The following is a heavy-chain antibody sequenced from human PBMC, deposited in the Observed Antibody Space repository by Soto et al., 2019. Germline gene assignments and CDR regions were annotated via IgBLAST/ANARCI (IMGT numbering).Heavy chain of an antibody. D-gene: IGHD1-7*01. CDR3: ASRDPGTSVDY. J-gene: IGHJ4*02. CDR1: VSSSTSKCW. CDR2: IYRTGST. Sequence: PSATLSITWAVSVSSSTSKCWWTWVRQPPGQGLEWIGEIYRTGSTNYNPSLKSRVTISLDKSENQFSLKVTSLTAADTAVYYCASRDPGTSVDYWGQGNLVTVSS. V-gene: IGHV4-4*02.